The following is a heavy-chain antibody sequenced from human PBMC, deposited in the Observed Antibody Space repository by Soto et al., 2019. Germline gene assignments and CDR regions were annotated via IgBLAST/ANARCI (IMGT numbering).Heavy chain of an antibody. CDR3: ARINAGHDAFDI. Sequence: VQLVESGGGLVKPGGSLRLSCAASGFTFSSYSMNWVRQAPGKGLEWVSSISSSSSYIYYADSVKGRFTISRDNAKNSLYLQMNSLRAEDTAVYYCARINAGHDAFDIWGQGTMVTVSS. CDR2: ISSSSSYI. J-gene: IGHJ3*02. D-gene: IGHD6-13*01. V-gene: IGHV3-21*01. CDR1: GFTFSSYS.